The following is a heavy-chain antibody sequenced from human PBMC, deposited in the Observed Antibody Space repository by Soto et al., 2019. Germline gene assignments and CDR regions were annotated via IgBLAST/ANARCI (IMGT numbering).Heavy chain of an antibody. CDR3: VASLAASGLNWLDP. D-gene: IGHD6-13*01. V-gene: IGHV4-4*07. CDR1: GGSISEKY. CDR2: IFANGHT. J-gene: IGHJ5*02. Sequence: SETLSLTCIVSGGSISEKYWNWVRQPPGKGLEWIGLIFANGHTDYNPSLKSRVTMSVDASKNQFSLRLTSMTAADTAVYYCVASLAASGLNWLDPWGRGTLVA.